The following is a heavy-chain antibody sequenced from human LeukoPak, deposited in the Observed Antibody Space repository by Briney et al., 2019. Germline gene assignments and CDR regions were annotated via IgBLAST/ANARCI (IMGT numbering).Heavy chain of an antibody. CDR2: ISGSGSDI. V-gene: IGHV3-11*04. Sequence: GESMRLACVVSGFCFSDSYMTWIRQTPGKGLEWLAYISGSGSDIYYADSVKGRFTISRDNAKNTLYMQMNSLRAEDTAVYYCARRSAAKDAFDIWGEGTMVTVSS. CDR3: ARRSAAKDAFDI. D-gene: IGHD6-25*01. J-gene: IGHJ3*02. CDR1: GFCFSDSY.